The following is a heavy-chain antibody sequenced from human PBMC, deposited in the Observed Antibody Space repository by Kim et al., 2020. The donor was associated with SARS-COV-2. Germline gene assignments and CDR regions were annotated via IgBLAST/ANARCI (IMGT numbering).Heavy chain of an antibody. V-gene: IGHV3-30*18. CDR2: ISYDGSNK. CDR1: GFTFSSYG. J-gene: IGHJ6*03. CDR3: AKEPYYYYYMDV. Sequence: GGSLRLSCAASGFTFSSYGMHWVRQAPGKGLEWVAVISYDGSNKYYADSVKGRFTISRDNSKNTLYLQMNSLRAEDTAVYYCAKEPYYYYYMDVWGKGTTVTVSS.